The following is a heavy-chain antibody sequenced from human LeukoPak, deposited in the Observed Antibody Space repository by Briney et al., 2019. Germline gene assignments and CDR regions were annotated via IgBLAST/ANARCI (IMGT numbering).Heavy chain of an antibody. CDR3: ARGLTSYNDSSGYW. CDR2: ISGLGTTI. J-gene: IGHJ4*02. CDR1: GFTFSSYE. Sequence: PGGSLRLSCAASGFTFSSYEMNWVRQAPGKGLEWVSCISGLGTTIYYADSVKGRFAISRDNAKNSLYLQMNSLRAEDTAVYYCARGLTSYNDSSGYWGGQGTLVTVSS. V-gene: IGHV3-48*03. D-gene: IGHD3-22*01.